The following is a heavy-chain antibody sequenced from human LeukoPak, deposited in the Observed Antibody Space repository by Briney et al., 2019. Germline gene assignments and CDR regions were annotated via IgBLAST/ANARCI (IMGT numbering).Heavy chain of an antibody. Sequence: PSQTLSLTCAVYGGSFSGYYWSWIRQPPGKGLEWIGEINHSGSTNFNPSLKSRVTISVGTSKNQFSLKLSSVTAADTAVYYCARVKVGCSGGSCYFRPTFDYWGQGTLVTVSS. D-gene: IGHD2-15*01. CDR2: INHSGST. V-gene: IGHV4-34*01. CDR1: GGSFSGYY. CDR3: ARVKVGCSGGSCYFRPTFDY. J-gene: IGHJ4*02.